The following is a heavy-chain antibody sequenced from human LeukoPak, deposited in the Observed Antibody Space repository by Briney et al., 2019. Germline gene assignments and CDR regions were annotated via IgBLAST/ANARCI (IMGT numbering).Heavy chain of an antibody. Sequence: GGSLRLSCAASGFTFSSYSMHWVRQAPGKGLEWVSYISSSSSSIYYTDSVKGRCTISRDNAKNSLYLQMNSLRAEDTGVYYCARIWVAVLPADGMDVWGRGTTVTVS. CDR3: ARIWVAVLPADGMDV. CDR2: ISSSSSSI. CDR1: GFTFSSYS. J-gene: IGHJ6*02. D-gene: IGHD2-2*01. V-gene: IGHV3-48*04.